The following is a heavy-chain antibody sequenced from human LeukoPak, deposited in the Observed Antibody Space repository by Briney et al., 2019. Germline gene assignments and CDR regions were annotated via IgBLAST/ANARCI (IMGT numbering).Heavy chain of an antibody. CDR2: VTSDNRDT. D-gene: IGHD1-1*01. Sequence: ASVKVSCRASGYNFSAYGMTWVRQAPGQGLEWMGSVTSDNRDTKYAPRFQGRVTMTTDMSSTTAYMELRSLRSDDTAVYYCARGSHEYWNDYWGQGTLVTVSS. CDR3: ARGSHEYWNDY. J-gene: IGHJ4*02. V-gene: IGHV1-18*01. CDR1: GYNFSAYG.